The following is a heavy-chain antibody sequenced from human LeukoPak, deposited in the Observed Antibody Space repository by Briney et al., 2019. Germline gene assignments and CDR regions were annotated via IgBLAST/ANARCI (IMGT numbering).Heavy chain of an antibody. Sequence: GGSLRLSCAASGFIFSSYAMHWVRQAPGKGLEWVANIKQDGSEKYYVDSVKGRFTISRDNAKNSLYLQMNSLRAEDTALYYCAKDIKATAMLYYFDYWGQGTLVTVSS. CDR1: GFIFSSYA. J-gene: IGHJ4*02. CDR2: IKQDGSEK. CDR3: AKDIKATAMLYYFDY. D-gene: IGHD5-18*01. V-gene: IGHV3-7*03.